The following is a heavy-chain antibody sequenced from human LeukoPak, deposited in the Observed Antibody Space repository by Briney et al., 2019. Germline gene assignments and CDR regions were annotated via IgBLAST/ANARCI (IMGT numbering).Heavy chain of an antibody. CDR2: TYYRSKWYN. V-gene: IGHV6-1*01. J-gene: IGHJ4*02. Sequence: SQTLSLTCAISGDSVSSKNGAWNWIRQSPSRGLEWLGRTYYRSKWYNDYAEFIQGRININPDTSKNQFSLQLNSVTPEDTAVYFCARDIGTSGWYTFEYWGQGTLVTVSS. D-gene: IGHD6-19*01. CDR3: ARDIGTSGWYTFEY. CDR1: GDSVSSKNGA.